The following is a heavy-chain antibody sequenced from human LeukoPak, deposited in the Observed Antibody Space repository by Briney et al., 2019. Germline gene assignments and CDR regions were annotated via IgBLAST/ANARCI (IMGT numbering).Heavy chain of an antibody. J-gene: IGHJ4*02. Sequence: PGGSLRLSCAASGFTFSNYAMSWVRQAPGKGLEWVSAISGSGGSTYYADSVKGRFTISRDNSENTLYLQMKSLRAEDTAVYYCASSVASGGYWGQGTLVTVSS. V-gene: IGHV3-23*01. CDR2: ISGSGGST. D-gene: IGHD3-10*01. CDR3: ASSVASGGY. CDR1: GFTFSNYA.